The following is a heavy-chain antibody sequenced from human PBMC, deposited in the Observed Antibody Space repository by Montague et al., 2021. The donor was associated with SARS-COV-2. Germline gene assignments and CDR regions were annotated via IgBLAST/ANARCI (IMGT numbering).Heavy chain of an antibody. CDR1: GFTFSSYG. CDR2: ISIDGNNK. D-gene: IGHD3-9*01. J-gene: IGHJ4*03. Sequence: SLRLSCAASGFTFSSYGMHWVRQAPGKGLEWVADISIDGNNKYYADSVKGRFTISRDNAKNTLYLQMNSLRDEDTAVYYCAREDYDILIAYYYHYLDVWGQGTLVTVSS. CDR3: AREDYDILIAYYYHYLDV. V-gene: IGHV3-30*03.